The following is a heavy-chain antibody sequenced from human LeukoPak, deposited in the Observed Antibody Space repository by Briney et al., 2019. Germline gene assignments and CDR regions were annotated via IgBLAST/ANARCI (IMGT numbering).Heavy chain of an antibody. Sequence: GGSLRLSCAASGLTVSSNYMSCVRQAPGKGLEWVTVIYSRGSTYYADSVKGRFNISRDNSKNTLYLQMNSLRAEDTAVYYCARDRRGDSSGYYHFDYWGKGTLVTVSS. V-gene: IGHV3-53*01. D-gene: IGHD3-22*01. CDR2: IYSRGST. J-gene: IGHJ4*02. CDR3: ARDRRGDSSGYYHFDY. CDR1: GLTVSSNY.